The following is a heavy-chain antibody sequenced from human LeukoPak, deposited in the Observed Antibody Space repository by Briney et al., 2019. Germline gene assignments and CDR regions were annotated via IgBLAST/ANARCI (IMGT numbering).Heavy chain of an antibody. V-gene: IGHV4-59*08. D-gene: IGHD2-8*01. Sequence: PSETLSPPCTVSGGSISNYYWTWLRQPPGKGLEWIGSIYSRGTTNSNPSLESRVTISVDMSKSQFSLKLSSVTAADTAVYYCSRLAPYPGVWASDYWGQGTLVTVSS. J-gene: IGHJ4*02. CDR1: GGSISNYY. CDR2: IYSRGTT. CDR3: SRLAPYPGVWASDY.